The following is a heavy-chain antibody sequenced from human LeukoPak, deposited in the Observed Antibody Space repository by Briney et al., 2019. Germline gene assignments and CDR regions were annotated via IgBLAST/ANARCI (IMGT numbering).Heavy chain of an antibody. Sequence: PGGSLRLSCVASGFIVSTNYMSWVRQAPGKGLEWVAVIFRGDCTYHADSVKGRFTISRDTSKNTVYLHMNSLTAADTAVYYCVKEVPGTTIYDWGQGILVTVSS. CDR1: GFIVSTNY. V-gene: IGHV3-66*01. D-gene: IGHD4-11*01. CDR3: VKEVPGTTIYD. J-gene: IGHJ4*02. CDR2: IFRGDCT.